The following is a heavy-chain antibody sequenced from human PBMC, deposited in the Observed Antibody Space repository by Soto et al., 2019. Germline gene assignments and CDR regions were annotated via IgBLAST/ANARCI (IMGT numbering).Heavy chain of an antibody. J-gene: IGHJ6*03. D-gene: IGHD5-12*01. CDR3: ASTNIVATWYYYYYYMDV. Sequence: GGSLRLSCAASGFTFSSYWMHWVRQAPGKGLVWVSRINSDGSSTSYADSVKGRFTISRDNAKNTLYLQMNSLRAEDTAVYYCASTNIVATWYYYYYYMDVWGKGTTVTVSS. CDR2: INSDGSST. CDR1: GFTFSSYW. V-gene: IGHV3-74*01.